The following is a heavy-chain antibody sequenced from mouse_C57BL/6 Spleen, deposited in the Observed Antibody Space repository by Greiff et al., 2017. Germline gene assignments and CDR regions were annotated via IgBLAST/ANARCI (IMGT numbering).Heavy chain of an antibody. Sequence: DVQLQESGPGLVKPSQSLSLTCSVTGYSITSGYYWNWIRQFPGNKLEWMGYISYDGSNNFNPSLKNRISITRDTSKNQFFLKLNSVTTEDTATYYCARLITTVFFDYWGQGTTLTVSS. CDR2: ISYDGSN. J-gene: IGHJ2*01. V-gene: IGHV3-6*01. D-gene: IGHD1-1*01. CDR3: ARLITTVFFDY. CDR1: GYSITSGYY.